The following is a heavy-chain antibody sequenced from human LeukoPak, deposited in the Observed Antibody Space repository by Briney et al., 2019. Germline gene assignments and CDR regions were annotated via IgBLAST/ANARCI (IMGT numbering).Heavy chain of an antibody. Sequence: PGGSLRLSCVASGFSFSSYAMSWVRQAPGKGLEWISAISGSGGSTYYGDSVKGRLTISRDSSKNTLYLQMNSLRAEDTAVYYCAKAYNSGWYPGTYYFDYWGQGTLVTVSS. V-gene: IGHV3-23*01. CDR2: ISGSGGST. J-gene: IGHJ4*02. CDR1: GFSFSSYA. CDR3: AKAYNSGWYPGTYYFDY. D-gene: IGHD6-19*01.